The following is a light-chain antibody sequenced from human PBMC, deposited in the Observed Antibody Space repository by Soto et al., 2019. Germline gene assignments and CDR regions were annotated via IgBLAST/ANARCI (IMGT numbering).Light chain of an antibody. Sequence: IVITQSPATLSVSPGERATLSCRASQSVSSNLAWYQQKPGQAPRLLIYGASTRATGVPATFSGSGSGTEFTLTISSLQSEDVAVYYCQQYNKWPRTFGQGTKVDI. CDR2: GAS. CDR1: QSVSSN. CDR3: QQYNKWPRT. J-gene: IGKJ1*01. V-gene: IGKV3-15*01.